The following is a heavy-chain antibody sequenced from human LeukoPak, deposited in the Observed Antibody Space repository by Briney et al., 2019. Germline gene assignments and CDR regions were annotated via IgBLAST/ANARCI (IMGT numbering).Heavy chain of an antibody. CDR2: LSSSTTYI. CDR3: ARVDPSYYDILTGYGDY. D-gene: IGHD3-9*01. V-gene: IGHV3-21*01. CDR1: VFTFSSYS. Sequence: GGSLRLSCAATVFTFSSYSMNWVRQAPGKGLEWVSSLSSSTTYIYYADSVKGRFTISRDNAKNSLYLQMNSLRAGDTAAYYCARVDPSYYDILTGYGDYWGQGTLVTVSS. J-gene: IGHJ4*02.